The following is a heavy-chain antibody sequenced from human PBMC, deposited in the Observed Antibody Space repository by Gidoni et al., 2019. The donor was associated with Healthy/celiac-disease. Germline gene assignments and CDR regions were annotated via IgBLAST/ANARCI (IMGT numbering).Heavy chain of an antibody. V-gene: IGHV3-7*03. CDR2: IKQDGSEK. D-gene: IGHD6-13*01. CDR1: GFTFSSYW. CDR3: ARVNIAAASSLYGMDV. Sequence: EVQLVESGGGLVQPGGSLRLSCAASGFTFSSYWMSWVRQAPGKGLEWVANIKQDGSEKYYVDSVKGRFTISRDNAKNSLYLQMNSLRAEDTAVYYCARVNIAAASSLYGMDVWGQGTTVTVSS. J-gene: IGHJ6*02.